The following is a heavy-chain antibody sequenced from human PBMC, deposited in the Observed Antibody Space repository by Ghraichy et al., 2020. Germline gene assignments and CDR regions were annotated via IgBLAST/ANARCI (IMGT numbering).Heavy chain of an antibody. J-gene: IGHJ6*03. CDR2: INWNGGST. V-gene: IGHV3-20*01. CDR1: GFTFDDYG. Sequence: GGSLRLSCAASGFTFDDYGMSWVRQAPGKGLEWVSGINWNGGSTGYADSVKGRFTISRDNAKNSLYLQMTSLRAEDTALYHCARSGSAGREAYYMDVWGKGTTVTVSS. D-gene: IGHD6-13*01. CDR3: ARSGSAGREAYYMDV.